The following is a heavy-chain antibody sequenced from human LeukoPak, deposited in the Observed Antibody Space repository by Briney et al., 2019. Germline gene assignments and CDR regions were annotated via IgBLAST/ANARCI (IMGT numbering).Heavy chain of an antibody. V-gene: IGHV4-59*01. CDR1: GASISGYY. CDR3: TTVKAAAALDS. D-gene: IGHD6-25*01. J-gene: IGHJ4*02. Sequence: ETLSLTCTVSGASISGYYWSWIRQPPGKGLEWIGYVYYTGTTTYNPSLTSRLTISIDTSKNQFSLNLSSVTPADTAVYYCTTVKAAAALDSWGQGTLVTVSS. CDR2: VYYTGTT.